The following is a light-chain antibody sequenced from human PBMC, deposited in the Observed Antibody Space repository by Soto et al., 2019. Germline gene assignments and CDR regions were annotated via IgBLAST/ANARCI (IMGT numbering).Light chain of an antibody. CDR2: GAS. Sequence: EIVMTQSPAILSVSPGERATLFCRASQSVRSNFLAWYQHKPGQAPRLLIHGASTRATGVPARFSGSASETEFTLTISRLQSEDCAVYYCQQYSAWHLTFCGGTKGEIK. CDR3: QQYSAWHLT. J-gene: IGKJ4*01. CDR1: QSVRSN. V-gene: IGKV3-15*01.